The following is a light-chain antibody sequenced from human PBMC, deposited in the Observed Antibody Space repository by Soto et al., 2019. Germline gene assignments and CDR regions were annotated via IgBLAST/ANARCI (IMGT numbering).Light chain of an antibody. CDR1: QSVSSN. V-gene: IGKV3-15*01. CDR3: QQYNYWPQT. J-gene: IGKJ1*01. Sequence: EIVMTQSPATLSVSPGERATLSCRASQSVSSNLAWYQQKPGQAPRLLIYGASTRATGIAARFSGSGSGTEFTLTISSLQSEDFAVYYCQQYNYWPQTFGQGTKV. CDR2: GAS.